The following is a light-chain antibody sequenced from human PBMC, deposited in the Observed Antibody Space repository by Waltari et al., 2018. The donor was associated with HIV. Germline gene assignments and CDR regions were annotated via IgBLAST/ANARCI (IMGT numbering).Light chain of an antibody. V-gene: IGKV1-8*01. Sequence: TGDRVTITCRATEDIGSDLAWYQQKPGKAPTLLISGTSTLQSGVPSRFSGSGSGTAFTLTISCLQSEDVATYFCQQYFTSARTFGQGARVE. CDR3: QQYFTSART. CDR1: EDIGSD. J-gene: IGKJ1*01. CDR2: GTS.